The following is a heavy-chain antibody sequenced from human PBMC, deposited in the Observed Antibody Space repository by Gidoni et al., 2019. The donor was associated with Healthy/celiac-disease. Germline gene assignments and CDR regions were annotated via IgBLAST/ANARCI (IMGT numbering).Heavy chain of an antibody. V-gene: IGHV3-30-3*01. CDR3: ARDRKGGYSYGYAFDI. D-gene: IGHD5-18*01. CDR2: ISYDGSNK. J-gene: IGHJ3*02. CDR1: GFTFRSYA. Sequence: QVQLVESGGGVVQPGRSLRLSCAVSGFTFRSYAMYWVRQAPGKGLEWVAVISYDGSNKYSADSVKGRFTISRDNSKNTLYLQMNSLRAEDTAVYYCARDRKGGYSYGYAFDIWGQGTMVTVSS.